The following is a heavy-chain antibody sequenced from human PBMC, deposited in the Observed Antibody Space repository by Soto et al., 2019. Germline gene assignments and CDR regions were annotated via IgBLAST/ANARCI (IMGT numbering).Heavy chain of an antibody. V-gene: IGHV1-69*02. CDR2: IIPILGIA. CDR3: ARQYYYGSGNKPSPFDY. CDR1: GGTFSSYT. D-gene: IGHD3-10*01. J-gene: IGHJ4*02. Sequence: QVQLVQSGAEVKKPGSSVKVSCKASGGTFSSYTISWVRQAPGQGLEWMGRIIPILGIANYAQKFQGRVTITADKSTSTAYMELSSLRSEDTAVYYCARQYYYGSGNKPSPFDYWGQGTLVTVSS.